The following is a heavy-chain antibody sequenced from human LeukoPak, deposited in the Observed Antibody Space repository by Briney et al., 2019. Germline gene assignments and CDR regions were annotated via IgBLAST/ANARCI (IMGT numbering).Heavy chain of an antibody. Sequence: PGRSLRLSCAASGFTFSNYGMQWVRQAPGKGLEWVAVIWHDGSKTYYADPVKGRFTITRDNSKNSLYLQMNSLRVEDMAVYYCARWGPVETAIFDYWGQGTLVTVSS. CDR1: GFTFSNYG. CDR3: ARWGPVETAIFDY. CDR2: IWHDGSKT. J-gene: IGHJ4*02. D-gene: IGHD2-21*02. V-gene: IGHV3-33*01.